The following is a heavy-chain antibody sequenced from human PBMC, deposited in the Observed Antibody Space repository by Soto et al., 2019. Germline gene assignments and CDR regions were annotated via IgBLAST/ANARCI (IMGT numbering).Heavy chain of an antibody. D-gene: IGHD7-27*01. CDR1: GFTFSSYA. Sequence: GGSLRLSCAASGFTFSSYAMHWVRQAPGKGLEWVAVISYDGSNKYYADSVKGRFTISRDNSKNTLYLQMNSLRAEDTAVYYCARDRVFWVDYWGQGTLVTVSS. CDR3: ARDRVFWVDY. V-gene: IGHV3-30-3*01. J-gene: IGHJ4*02. CDR2: ISYDGSNK.